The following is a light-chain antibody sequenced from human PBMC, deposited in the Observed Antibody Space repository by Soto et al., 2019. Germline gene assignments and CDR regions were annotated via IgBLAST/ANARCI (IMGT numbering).Light chain of an antibody. CDR3: QQRTNWPLLT. Sequence: ENVLTQSPATLSLSPGERATLSCRASQSVGSSLAWYQHKPGQAPRLLIYDASNRATGIPARFSGSGSGTDFALTIDSLESEDFAVYYCQQRTNWPLLTFGAGTRVEIK. V-gene: IGKV3-11*01. J-gene: IGKJ4*01. CDR1: QSVGSS. CDR2: DAS.